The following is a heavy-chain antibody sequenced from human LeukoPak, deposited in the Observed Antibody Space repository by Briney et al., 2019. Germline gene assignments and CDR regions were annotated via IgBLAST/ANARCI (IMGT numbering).Heavy chain of an antibody. V-gene: IGHV4-59*01. CDR2: IHYSGTT. J-gene: IGHJ4*02. CDR3: ARDRRYRSGDNYYLHYFDS. CDR1: GGSINNYY. Sequence: SETLSVTCSVSGGSINNYYWSWIRRSPGQGLEWIGYIHYSGTTNYNPSFKGRLTISVDTSRDQFSLKLNSVTAADTAIYYCARDRRYRSGDNYYLHYFDSWGQGTLVTVSS. D-gene: IGHD2-15*01.